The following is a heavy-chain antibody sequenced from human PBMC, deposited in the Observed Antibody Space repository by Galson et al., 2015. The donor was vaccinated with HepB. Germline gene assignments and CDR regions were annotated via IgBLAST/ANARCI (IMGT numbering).Heavy chain of an antibody. V-gene: IGHV3-11*06. CDR2: IRSDSSGT. Sequence: SLRLSCAASGFTFSDYHMAWIRQAPGKGLEWVSYIRSDSSGTNYAASVKGRFTIYRGSANSSVYLHMDSLGAEDTAVYYCARVRRMVGQLLPGYFDFWGWGTLVTVSP. J-gene: IGHJ4*02. D-gene: IGHD6-6*01. CDR3: ARVRRMVGQLLPGYFDF. CDR1: GFTFSDYH.